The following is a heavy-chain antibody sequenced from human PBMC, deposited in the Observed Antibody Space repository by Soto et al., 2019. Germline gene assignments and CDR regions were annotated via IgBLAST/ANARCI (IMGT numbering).Heavy chain of an antibody. CDR3: ARDGDFGVVIDAFDI. D-gene: IGHD3-3*01. V-gene: IGHV3-7*01. CDR2: IKQDGSEK. Sequence: GGSLRLSCAASGFTFSSYWMSWVRQAPGKGLEWVANIKQDGSEKYYEDSVKGGFTISRDNAKNSLYLQMNSLRAEDTAVYYCARDGDFGVVIDAFDIWGQGTMVTVSS. CDR1: GFTFSSYW. J-gene: IGHJ3*02.